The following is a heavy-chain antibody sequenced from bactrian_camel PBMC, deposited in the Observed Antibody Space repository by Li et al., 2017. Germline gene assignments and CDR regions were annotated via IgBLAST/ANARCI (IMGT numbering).Heavy chain of an antibody. V-gene: IGHV3S55*01. CDR1: GLTFEGGN. D-gene: IGHD1*01. Sequence: HVQLVESGGGAVQTGGSLRLTCTAVGLTFEGGNQGWYRETPGNEFELVSSIAPDGSRWYADSVQGRFTISRDNAKNTLYLQMVSLKPDDTGTYYCAAIHPTRCVLPSLSSEVRGPGTQVTVS. CDR2: IAPDGSR. J-gene: IGHJ4*01. CDR3: AAIHPTRCVLPSLSSEV.